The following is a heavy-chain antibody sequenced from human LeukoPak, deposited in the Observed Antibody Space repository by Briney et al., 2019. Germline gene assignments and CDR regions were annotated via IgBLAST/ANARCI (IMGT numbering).Heavy chain of an antibody. D-gene: IGHD3-3*01. V-gene: IGHV4-4*07. CDR3: ARHGSSITIFGVVNYYFDY. J-gene: IGHJ4*02. CDR2: IYTSGST. CDR1: GGSIGSYY. Sequence: PSETLSLTCTVSGGSIGSYYWSWIRQPAGKGLEWIGRIYTSGSTNYNPSLKSRVTMSVDTSKNQFSLKLSSVTAADTAVYYCARHGSSITIFGVVNYYFDYWGQGTLVTVSS.